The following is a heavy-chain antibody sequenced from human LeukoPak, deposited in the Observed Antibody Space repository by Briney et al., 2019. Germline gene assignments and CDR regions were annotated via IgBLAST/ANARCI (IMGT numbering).Heavy chain of an antibody. CDR1: GFTFSKYW. CDR3: ATKQWLAPPPDS. J-gene: IGHJ4*02. Sequence: GGALRLSSAAPGFTFSKYWMLWVRQAPGKGLESVSRINTDGTVTTYADSVKGRFTASRDNAANTMFLQMNSVRDEDTAVYYCATKQWLAPPPDSWGQGTPVTVSS. D-gene: IGHD6-19*01. V-gene: IGHV3-74*01. CDR2: INTDGTVT.